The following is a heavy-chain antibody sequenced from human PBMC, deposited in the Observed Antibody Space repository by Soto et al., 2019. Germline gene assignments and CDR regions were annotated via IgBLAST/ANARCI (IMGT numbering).Heavy chain of an antibody. J-gene: IGHJ4*02. V-gene: IGHV1-18*01. Sequence: ASVKVSCKASGYTFSSSGISWVRQAPGQGLEWMGWVGNYNGNTNYAQMFQGRVTMTTDTSTSTAYMELRSLRSDDTAVYYCARDGHDYGDYYFDYWGQGTLVTVSS. D-gene: IGHD4-17*01. CDR2: VGNYNGNT. CDR3: ARDGHDYGDYYFDY. CDR1: GYTFSSSG.